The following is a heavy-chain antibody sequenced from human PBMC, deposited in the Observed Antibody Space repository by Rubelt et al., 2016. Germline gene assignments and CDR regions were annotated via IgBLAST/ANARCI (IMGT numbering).Heavy chain of an antibody. V-gene: IGHV3-30*04. Sequence: GFTFSSYAMHWVRQAPGKGLEWVAVISYDGSNKYYADSVRGRFTISRDNSKNTLYLQMNSLRAEDTAVYYCARDDEDSARRYDMDVWGQGTTVTVSS. D-gene: IGHD1-1*01. J-gene: IGHJ6*02. CDR3: ARDDEDSARRYDMDV. CDR1: GFTFSSYA. CDR2: ISYDGSNK.